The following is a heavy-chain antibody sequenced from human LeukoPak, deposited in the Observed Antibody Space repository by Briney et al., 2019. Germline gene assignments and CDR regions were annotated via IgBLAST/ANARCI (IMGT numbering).Heavy chain of an antibody. CDR2: IIPIFGTA. Sequence: SVKVSCKASGGTFSSYAISWVRQAPGQGLEWMGGIIPIFGTANYAQKFQGRVTITADESTSTAYMELSSLRSEDTAVYYCAGGGYGSGSYFDYYYGMDVWAKGPRSPSPQ. J-gene: IGHJ6*04. CDR3: AGGGYGSGSYFDYYYGMDV. D-gene: IGHD3-10*01. V-gene: IGHV1-69*13. CDR1: GGTFSSYA.